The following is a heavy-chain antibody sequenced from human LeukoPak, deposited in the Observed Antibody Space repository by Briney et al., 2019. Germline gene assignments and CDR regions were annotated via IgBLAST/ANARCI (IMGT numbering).Heavy chain of an antibody. CDR1: GGTFSSYA. J-gene: IGHJ6*02. V-gene: IGHV1-69*13. Sequence: SVKVSCKASGGTFSSYAISWVRQAPGQGLEWMGGIIPIFGTANYAQKLQGRVTITADESASTAYMELSSLRSEDTAVYYCARVGANYDFWSGYYTAYYYGMDVWGQGTTVTVSS. CDR3: ARVGANYDFWSGYYTAYYYGMDV. D-gene: IGHD3-3*01. CDR2: IIPIFGTA.